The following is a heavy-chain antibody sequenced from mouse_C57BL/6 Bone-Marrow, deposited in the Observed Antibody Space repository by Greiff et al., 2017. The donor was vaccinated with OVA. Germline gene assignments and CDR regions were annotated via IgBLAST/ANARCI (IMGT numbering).Heavy chain of an antibody. Sequence: VQLQQSGAELVRPGASVKLSCTASGFNIKDDYMHWVKQRPEQGLEWIGWIDPENGDTEYASKVQGKATITADTSSNTAYLQLSSLTSEDTAVYYCTTEGLDYWGQGTTLTVSS. CDR2: IDPENGDT. D-gene: IGHD3-3*01. CDR3: TTEGLDY. J-gene: IGHJ2*01. CDR1: GFNIKDDY. V-gene: IGHV14-4*01.